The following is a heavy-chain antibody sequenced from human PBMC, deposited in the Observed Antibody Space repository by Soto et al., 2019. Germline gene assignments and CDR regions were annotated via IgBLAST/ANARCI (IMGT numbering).Heavy chain of an antibody. J-gene: IGHJ3*01. Sequence: EVQLVGSGGGLVQPGGSLRLSCVASGFTFRTYWMTWVRQAPGKGLEWVANIKQDGSEKYYVDSVRGRFAISRDNAKDSLYLQMNSLRVEDTAVYYCARDGLYCTYANCRGDAYDVWDQGTMVTGSS. CDR1: GFTFRTYW. D-gene: IGHD2-8*01. V-gene: IGHV3-7*04. CDR3: ARDGLYCTYANCRGDAYDV. CDR2: IKQDGSEK.